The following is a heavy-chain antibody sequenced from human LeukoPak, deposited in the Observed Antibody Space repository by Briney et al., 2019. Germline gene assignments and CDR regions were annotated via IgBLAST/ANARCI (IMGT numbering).Heavy chain of an antibody. Sequence: PSETLSLTCTVSGGSISSYYWSWIRQPAGKGLEWIGRIYTSGSTNYNPSLKSRVTMSVDTSKNQFSLKLSSVTAADTAVYYCARGRAPVGATRKGYYYYYYMDVWGKGTTVTISS. J-gene: IGHJ6*03. V-gene: IGHV4-4*07. CDR3: ARGRAPVGATRKGYYYYYYMDV. CDR1: GGSISSYY. D-gene: IGHD1-26*01. CDR2: IYTSGST.